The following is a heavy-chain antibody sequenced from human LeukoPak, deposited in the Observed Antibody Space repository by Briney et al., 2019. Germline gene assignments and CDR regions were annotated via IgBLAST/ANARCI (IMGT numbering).Heavy chain of an antibody. D-gene: IGHD4-17*01. Sequence: GRSLRLSCAASGFTFSSYGMHWVRQAPGKGLEWVAVIWYDGSNKYYADSVKGRFTISRDNSKNTLYLQMNSLRAEDTAVYYCAKALDYGDQNLDYWGQGTLITVSS. CDR3: AKALDYGDQNLDY. CDR1: GFTFSSYG. J-gene: IGHJ4*02. V-gene: IGHV3-33*06. CDR2: IWYDGSNK.